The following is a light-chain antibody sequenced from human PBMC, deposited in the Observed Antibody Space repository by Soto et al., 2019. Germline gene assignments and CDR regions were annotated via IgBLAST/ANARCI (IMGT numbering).Light chain of an antibody. J-gene: IGKJ2*01. CDR2: DAS. CDR1: QSISSW. V-gene: IGKV1-5*01. CDR3: QQYNSYPYT. Sequence: DIQMTQSPSTLSASVGDRGTITCRASQSISSWLAWYQQKPGKAPKLLIYDASSLESGVPSRFSGSGSGTEFTLTISSLQPDVFATYYCQQYNSYPYTFRQGTKLQI.